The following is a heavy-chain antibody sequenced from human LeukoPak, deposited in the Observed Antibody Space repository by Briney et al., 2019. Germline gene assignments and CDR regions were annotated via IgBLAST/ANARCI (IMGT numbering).Heavy chain of an antibody. D-gene: IGHD5-12*01. J-gene: IGHJ3*02. CDR1: GFTFDDYA. CDR3: AKDIGRGGHGYSGYDLHAFDI. Sequence: PGGSLRLSCAASGFTFDDYAMHWVRQAPGKGLEWVSGISWNSGSIGYADSVKGRFTISRDNAKNSLYLQMNSLRAEDMALYYCAKDIGRGGHGYSGYDLHAFDIWGQGTMVTVSS. V-gene: IGHV3-9*03. CDR2: ISWNSGSI.